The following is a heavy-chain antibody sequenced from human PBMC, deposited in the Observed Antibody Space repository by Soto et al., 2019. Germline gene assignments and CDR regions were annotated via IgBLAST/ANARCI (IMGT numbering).Heavy chain of an antibody. V-gene: IGHV1-18*01. J-gene: IGHJ3*02. CDR3: AREGAAWYYDILTGYPPDDAFDS. CDR2: ISAYNGNT. D-gene: IGHD3-9*01. CDR1: GYTFTSYG. Sequence: GASVKVSCKASGYTFTSYGISWVRQAPGQGLEWMGWISAYNGNTNYAQKLQGRVTMTTDTSTSTAYMELRSLRSDDTAVYYCAREGAAWYYDILTGYPPDDAFDSWGQGTMVTVSS.